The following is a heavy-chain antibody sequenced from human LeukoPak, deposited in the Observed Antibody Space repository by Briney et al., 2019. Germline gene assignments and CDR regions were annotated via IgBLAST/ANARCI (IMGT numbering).Heavy chain of an antibody. CDR2: IYYSGNT. Sequence: SETLSLTCTVSGGSISSYYWSWIRQPPGKGLEWIGYIYYSGNTNYNPSLKSRVTISVDTSKNQFSLKLSSVTAADTAVYYCARGGIVATVPDFDYWGQGTLVTVSS. D-gene: IGHD5-12*01. V-gene: IGHV4-59*01. CDR3: ARGGIVATVPDFDY. J-gene: IGHJ4*02. CDR1: GGSISSYY.